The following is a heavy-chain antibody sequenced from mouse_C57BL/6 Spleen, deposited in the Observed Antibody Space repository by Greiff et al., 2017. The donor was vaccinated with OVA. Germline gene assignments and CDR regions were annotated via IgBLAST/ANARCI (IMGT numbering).Heavy chain of an antibody. CDR1: GFTFSSYA. CDR3: AREGYTWYFDV. Sequence: EVKLVESGGGLVKPGGSLKLSCAASGFTFSSYAMSWVRQTPEKRLEWVATISAGGSYTYYPDNVKGRFTISRDNAKNNLYLQMSHLKSEDTAMYYCAREGYTWYFDVWGTGTTVTVSS. V-gene: IGHV5-4*01. D-gene: IGHD3-1*01. J-gene: IGHJ1*03. CDR2: ISAGGSYT.